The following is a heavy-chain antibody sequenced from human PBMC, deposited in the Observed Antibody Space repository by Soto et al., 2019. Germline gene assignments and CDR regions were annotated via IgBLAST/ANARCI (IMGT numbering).Heavy chain of an antibody. D-gene: IGHD3-3*01. CDR1: GGSISSSSYY. Sequence: SETLSLTCTVSGGSISSSSYYWGWIRQPPGKGLEWIGSIYYSGSTYYNPSLKSRVTISVDTSKNQFSLKLSSVTAADTAVYYCARRPRITIFGVVNWFDPWGQGTLVTVSS. V-gene: IGHV4-39*01. CDR3: ARRPRITIFGVVNWFDP. CDR2: IYYSGST. J-gene: IGHJ5*02.